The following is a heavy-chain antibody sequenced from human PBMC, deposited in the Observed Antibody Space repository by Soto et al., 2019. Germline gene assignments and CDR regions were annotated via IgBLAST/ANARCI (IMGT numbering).Heavy chain of an antibody. V-gene: IGHV4-59*01. J-gene: IGHJ3*02. Sequence: PSETLSLTCTISGGSISNFYWSWIRQPPGRGLEWIGYISDSGSNNYSPSLRSRVTISVDTSKNQFSLNLRYMTAADTAVYYCARDLAGATANDAFDIWGHGTMVT. CDR2: ISDSGSN. CDR1: GGSISNFY. CDR3: ARDLAGATANDAFDI. D-gene: IGHD1-26*01.